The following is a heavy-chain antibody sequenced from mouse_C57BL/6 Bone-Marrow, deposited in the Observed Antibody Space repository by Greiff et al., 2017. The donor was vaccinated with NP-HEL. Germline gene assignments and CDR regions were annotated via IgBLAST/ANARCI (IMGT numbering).Heavy chain of an antibody. Sequence: VQLQQPGAELVRPGSSVKLSCTASGYTFTSYWMHWVKQRPIQGLEWIGNIDPSDSDTHYNQKFKDKATLSVDKASSTAYMQLSSLTSEDSAVNYCARTNWYVDVWGRGTTVTVSS. J-gene: IGHJ1*03. CDR2: IDPSDSDT. CDR1: GYTFTSYW. CDR3: ARTNWYVDV. V-gene: IGHV1-52*01.